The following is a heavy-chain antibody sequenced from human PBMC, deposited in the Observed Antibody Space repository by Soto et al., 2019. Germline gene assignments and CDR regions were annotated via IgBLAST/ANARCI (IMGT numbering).Heavy chain of an antibody. Sequence: PGGSLRLSCAASGFTFSSYAMSWVRQAPGQGLEWVSAISGSGTSTYYADSVKGRFTISRDNSKNTLYLQMNSLRAEDTAVYYCAKAMEGIGVVPAAIDYWGQGTLVTVSS. CDR3: AKAMEGIGVVPAAIDY. V-gene: IGHV3-23*01. CDR1: GFTFSSYA. J-gene: IGHJ4*02. CDR2: ISGSGTST. D-gene: IGHD2-2*02.